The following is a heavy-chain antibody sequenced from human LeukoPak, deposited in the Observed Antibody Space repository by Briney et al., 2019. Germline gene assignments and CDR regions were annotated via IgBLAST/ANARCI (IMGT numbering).Heavy chain of an antibody. J-gene: IGHJ4*02. CDR3: TTEDH. CDR2: ISYDGSNK. CDR1: GFTFSSYS. V-gene: IGHV3-30*03. Sequence: GGSLRLSCAASGFTFSSYSMNRVRQAPGKGLEWVAVISYDGSNKYYADSVKGRFTISRDNSKNTLYLQMNSLKTEDTAVYYCTTEDHWGQGTLVTVSS.